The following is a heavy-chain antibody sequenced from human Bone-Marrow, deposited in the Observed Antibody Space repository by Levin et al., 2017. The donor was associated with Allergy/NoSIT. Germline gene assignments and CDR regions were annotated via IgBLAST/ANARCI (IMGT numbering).Heavy chain of an antibody. CDR3: ARLNRGGSGPHNTESHGLDV. Sequence: SETLSLSCTVSGASINNIHHYWSWIRQAPGKGLEWIGHIYHTGSTYYSPSFRIRLAMSIDTSRSQFSLHLTSVTAADTAVYFCARLNRGGSGPHNTESHGLDVWGQGTTVTVAS. V-gene: IGHV4-30-4*01. J-gene: IGHJ6*02. D-gene: IGHD3-10*01. CDR1: GASINNIHHY. CDR2: IYHTGST.